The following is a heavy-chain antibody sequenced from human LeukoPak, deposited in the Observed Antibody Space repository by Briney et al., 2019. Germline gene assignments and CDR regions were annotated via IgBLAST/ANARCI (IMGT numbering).Heavy chain of an antibody. J-gene: IGHJ4*02. V-gene: IGHV3-33*01. CDR1: GFTFSNYG. Sequence: GGSLRLSCTASGFTFSNYGMHWVRQAPGKRLEWGANIWHDGTNQYYADSVEGRFTISRDNSKNSLYLQMNSLRAEDTAVYYCARDTRCPATMPAYVFDYWGQGTLVTVSS. D-gene: IGHD2-2*01. CDR2: IWHDGTNQ. CDR3: ARDTRCPATMPAYVFDY.